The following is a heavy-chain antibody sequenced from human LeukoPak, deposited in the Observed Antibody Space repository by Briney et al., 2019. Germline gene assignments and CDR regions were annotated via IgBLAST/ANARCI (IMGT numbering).Heavy chain of an antibody. Sequence: GESQKISCKGSGYSFTSYWIGWVRQMPGKGLEWMGIIYPGDSDTRYSPSFQGQVTISADKSISTAYLQWSSLKASDTAMYYCARQGSTSCYALDYWGQGTLVTVSS. CDR2: IYPGDSDT. V-gene: IGHV5-51*01. CDR1: GYSFTSYW. J-gene: IGHJ4*02. D-gene: IGHD2-2*01. CDR3: ARQGSTSCYALDY.